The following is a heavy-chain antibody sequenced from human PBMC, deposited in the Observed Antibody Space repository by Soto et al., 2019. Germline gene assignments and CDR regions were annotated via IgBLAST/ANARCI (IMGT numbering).Heavy chain of an antibody. CDR1: GFTFSGYW. J-gene: IGHJ5*02. CDR3: ARGVANGCGFGAP. Sequence: EVQLVESGGGLVQPGGSLRLSCAASGFTFSGYWMHWVRQAPGKGLVWVSRISPDGSSTSYADSVKGRFTISRDNAKDTLYLQLNSLTAEDTAVYYGARGVANGCGFGAPCGQGTLVTVSS. CDR2: ISPDGSST. D-gene: IGHD2-21*01. V-gene: IGHV3-74*01.